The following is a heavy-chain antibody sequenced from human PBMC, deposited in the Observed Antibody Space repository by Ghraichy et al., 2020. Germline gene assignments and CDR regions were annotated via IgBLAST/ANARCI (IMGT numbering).Heavy chain of an antibody. CDR1: GGSISSSSYY. CDR3: ARLGIAVAGLPGTFDI. J-gene: IGHJ3*02. D-gene: IGHD6-19*01. V-gene: IGHV4-39*01. Sequence: SEIPSLTCTVSGGSISSSSYYWGWIRQPPGKGLEWIGSIYYSGSTYYNPSLKSRVTISVDTSKNQFSLKLSSVTAADTAVYYCARLGIAVAGLPGTFDIWGQGTMVTVSS. CDR2: IYYSGST.